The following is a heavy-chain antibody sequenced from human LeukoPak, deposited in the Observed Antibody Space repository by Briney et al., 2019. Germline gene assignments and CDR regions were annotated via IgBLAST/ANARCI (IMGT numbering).Heavy chain of an antibody. V-gene: IGHV1-69*13. CDR2: IIPIFGTA. Sequence: SVKVSCKASGGTFSSYAISWVRQAPGQGLEWMGGIIPIFGTANYAQKFQGRVTITADESTSTAYMELSSLRSEDTAVYYCARDRSGYSLIDYWGQGTLDTVSS. J-gene: IGHJ4*02. D-gene: IGHD3-22*01. CDR1: GGTFSSYA. CDR3: ARDRSGYSLIDY.